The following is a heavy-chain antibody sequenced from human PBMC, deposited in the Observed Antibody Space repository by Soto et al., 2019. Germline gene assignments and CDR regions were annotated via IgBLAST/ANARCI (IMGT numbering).Heavy chain of an antibody. J-gene: IGHJ5*02. CDR2: ISGSGGST. Sequence: EVQLLESGGGLVQPGGSLRLSCAASGFTFSSYAMSWVRQAPGKGLEWVSAISGSGGSTYYADSVKGRFTISRDNSKNTLYLQMNSLRAEDTAVYYCAKDPQAELLWFGDVEWFDPWGQGTLVTVSS. CDR3: AKDPQAELLWFGDVEWFDP. D-gene: IGHD3-10*01. CDR1: GFTFSSYA. V-gene: IGHV3-23*01.